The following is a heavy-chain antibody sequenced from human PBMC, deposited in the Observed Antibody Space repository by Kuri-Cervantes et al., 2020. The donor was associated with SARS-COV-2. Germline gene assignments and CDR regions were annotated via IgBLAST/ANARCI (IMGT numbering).Heavy chain of an antibody. J-gene: IGHJ4*02. Sequence: GSLRLSCTVPGGSISSYYWSWIRQPAGKGLEWIGRIYTSGSTNYNPSLKSRVTMSVDTSKNQFSLKLSSVTAADTAAYYCARGAEGSPFDYWGQGTLVTVSS. CDR2: IYTSGST. V-gene: IGHV4-4*07. CDR1: GGSISSYY. CDR3: ARGAEGSPFDY. D-gene: IGHD6-13*01.